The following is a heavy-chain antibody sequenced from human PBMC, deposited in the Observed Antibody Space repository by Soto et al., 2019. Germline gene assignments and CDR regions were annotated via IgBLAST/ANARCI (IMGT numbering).Heavy chain of an antibody. CDR3: ARHRGYSYGYLPIYYYYYGMDV. CDR1: GGSISSYY. Sequence: PSETLSLTCTVSGGSISSYYWSWIRQPPGRGLEWIGYIYYSGSTNYNPSLKSRVTISVDTSKNQFSLKLSSVTAADTAVYYCARHRGYSYGYLPIYYYYYGMDVWGQGTTVTVS. J-gene: IGHJ6*02. V-gene: IGHV4-59*08. D-gene: IGHD5-18*01. CDR2: IYYSGST.